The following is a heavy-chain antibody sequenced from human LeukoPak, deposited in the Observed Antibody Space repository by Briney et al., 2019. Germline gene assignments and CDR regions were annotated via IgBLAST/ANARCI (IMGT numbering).Heavy chain of an antibody. CDR1: GFSLNTSGMR. D-gene: IGHD2-15*01. V-gene: IGHV2-70*04. CDR3: ARMGYCSGGSCYSHYYYYMDV. Sequence: ESGPTLVNPTQTLTLTCTFSGFSLNTSGMRVSWIRQPPGKALEWLARIDWDDDKFYSTSLKTRLTISKDTSKNQVVLTMTNMDPVDAATYYCARMGYCSGGSCYSHYYYYMDVWGKGTTVTVSS. J-gene: IGHJ6*03. CDR2: IDWDDDK.